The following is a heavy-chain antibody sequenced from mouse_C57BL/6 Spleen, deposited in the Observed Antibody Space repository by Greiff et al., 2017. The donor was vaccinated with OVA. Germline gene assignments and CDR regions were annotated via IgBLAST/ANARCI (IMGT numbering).Heavy chain of an antibody. J-gene: IGHJ3*01. CDR3: ERSGDDWDGSCFAY. V-gene: IGHV1-55*01. CDR1: GYTFTSYW. CDR2: IYPGSGST. Sequence: VQLQQPGAELVKPGASVKMSCKASGYTFTSYWITWVKQRPGQGLEWIGDIYPGSGSTNYNEKFKSKATLTVDTSSSTAYMQLSSLTSEDSAVYYCERSGDDWDGSCFAYWGQGTLVTVSA. D-gene: IGHD4-1*01.